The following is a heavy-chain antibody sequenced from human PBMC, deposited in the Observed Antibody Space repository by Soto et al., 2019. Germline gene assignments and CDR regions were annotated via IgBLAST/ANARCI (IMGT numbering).Heavy chain of an antibody. CDR3: ARQGVVTAHQRYFQH. CDR2: ISYDGSNK. CDR1: GFTFSSYA. Sequence: QVQLVESGGGVVQPGRSLRLSCAASGFTFSSYAMHWVRQAPGKGLEWVAVISYDGSNKYYADSVKGRFTISRDNSKNTLYLQMNSLRAEDTAVYYCARQGVVTAHQRYFQHWGQGTLVTVSS. D-gene: IGHD2-21*02. V-gene: IGHV3-30-3*01. J-gene: IGHJ1*01.